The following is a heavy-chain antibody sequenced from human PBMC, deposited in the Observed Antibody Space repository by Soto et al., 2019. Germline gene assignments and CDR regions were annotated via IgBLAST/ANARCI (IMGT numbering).Heavy chain of an antibody. CDR2: ISYDGTNK. Sequence: AGGSLRLSCAASGFTFSSYGIHWVRQAPGKGLEWVAVISYDGTNKYYADSVKGRFTISRDNSKNTLSLQMNSLSAGDTAVYYCAKSFSSSGWYYFDYWGQGTLVTVSS. CDR3: AKSFSSSGWYYFDY. J-gene: IGHJ4*02. D-gene: IGHD6-19*01. CDR1: GFTFSSYG. V-gene: IGHV3-30*18.